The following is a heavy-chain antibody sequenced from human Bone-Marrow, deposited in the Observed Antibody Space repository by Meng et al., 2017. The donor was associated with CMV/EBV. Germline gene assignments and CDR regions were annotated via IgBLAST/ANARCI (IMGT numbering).Heavy chain of an antibody. Sequence: SETLSLTCTVSGGSISSSSYYWGWIRQPPGKGLEWIGSIYYSGSTYYNPSLKSRVTISVDTSKNQFSLKLSSVTAADTAVYYCARILSNTDYYGMDVWGQGTTVTVSS. CDR2: IYYSGST. V-gene: IGHV4-39*07. CDR3: ARILSNTDYYGMDV. D-gene: IGHD1/OR15-1a*01. J-gene: IGHJ6*02. CDR1: GGSISSSSYY.